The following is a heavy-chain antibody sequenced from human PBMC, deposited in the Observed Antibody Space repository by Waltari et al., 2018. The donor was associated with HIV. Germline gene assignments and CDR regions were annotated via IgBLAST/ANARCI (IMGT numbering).Heavy chain of an antibody. CDR1: GGYISSSSYY. D-gene: IGHD3-10*01. Sequence: QLQLQESGPGLVKPSETLSLTCTVSGGYISSSSYYWGWIRQPPGKGLAWIGSIDYSGSTYYNPSLKSRVTISVDTSKNQFSLKLGSVTAADTAVYYCASALLNYYGSGSYYNVEYFQHWGQGTLVTVSS. CDR3: ASALLNYYGSGSYYNVEYFQH. J-gene: IGHJ1*01. V-gene: IGHV4-39*01. CDR2: IDYSGST.